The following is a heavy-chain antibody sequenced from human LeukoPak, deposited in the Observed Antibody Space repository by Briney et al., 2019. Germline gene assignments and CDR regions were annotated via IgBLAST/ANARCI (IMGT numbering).Heavy chain of an antibody. D-gene: IGHD1-26*01. V-gene: IGHV3-53*01. CDR1: GFTVSSNY. Sequence: GGSLRLSCAASGFTVSSNYMSWVRQAPGKGLEWVSVIYSGGSTYYADSVKGRFTISRDNSKNTLYLQMNGLRAEDTAVYYCARKGELLRGAFDIWGQGTMVTVSS. CDR3: ARKGELLRGAFDI. J-gene: IGHJ3*02. CDR2: IYSGGST.